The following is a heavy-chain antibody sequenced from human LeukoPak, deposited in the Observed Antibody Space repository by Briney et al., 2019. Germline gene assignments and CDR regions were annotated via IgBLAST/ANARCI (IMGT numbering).Heavy chain of an antibody. Sequence: GGSLRLSCAASGFTFSDYYMSWIRQAPGKGLEWVSYISSSSSYTNYADSVKGRFTISRDNAKNSLYLQMNSLRAEDTAVYYCARVEQLWSLFDYWGQGTLVAVSS. J-gene: IGHJ4*02. CDR2: ISSSSSYT. V-gene: IGHV3-11*06. CDR3: ARVEQLWSLFDY. CDR1: GFTFSDYY. D-gene: IGHD5-18*01.